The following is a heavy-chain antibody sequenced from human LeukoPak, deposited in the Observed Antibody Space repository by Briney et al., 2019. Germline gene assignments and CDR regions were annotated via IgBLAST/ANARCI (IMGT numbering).Heavy chain of an antibody. J-gene: IGHJ4*02. V-gene: IGHV4-59*01. Sequence: SETLSLTCTVSGGSLSSYYWSWVRQPPGKGLEWIGFIYNSGSTNYNPSLKSRLTISVDTSKNQFSLKLSSVTAADTAVYYCARGPYCSRGTCSLDYWGQGTLVTVSS. CDR2: IYNSGST. CDR1: GGSLSSYY. D-gene: IGHD2-15*01. CDR3: ARGPYCSRGTCSLDY.